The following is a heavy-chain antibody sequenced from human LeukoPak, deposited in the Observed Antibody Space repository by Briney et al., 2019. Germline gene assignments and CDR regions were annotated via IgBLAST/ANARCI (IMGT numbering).Heavy chain of an antibody. Sequence: SETLSLTCAVYGGSFSGYYWSWIRQPPGKGLEWIGEINHSGSTNYNPSLKSRVTISVDTSKNQFSLKPSSVTAADTAVYYCARGRLPRYYYGSGSRFDPWGQGTLVTVSS. V-gene: IGHV4-34*01. J-gene: IGHJ5*02. D-gene: IGHD3-10*01. CDR2: INHSGST. CDR3: ARGRLPRYYYGSGSRFDP. CDR1: GGSFSGYY.